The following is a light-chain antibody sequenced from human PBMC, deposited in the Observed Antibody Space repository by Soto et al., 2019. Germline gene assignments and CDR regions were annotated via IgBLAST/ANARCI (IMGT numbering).Light chain of an antibody. CDR3: QHYNNWPPWA. CDR1: QSITNN. V-gene: IGKV3-15*01. CDR2: GAS. J-gene: IGKJ1*01. Sequence: EIVMKQSPASLSVSPGGRAPLSCRASQSITNNLAWYQQKPGQAPRLLIDGASARATGIPARFSGSGSETEFTLTISSLQSEDSAVYYCQHYNNWPPWAVGQGTKVEIK.